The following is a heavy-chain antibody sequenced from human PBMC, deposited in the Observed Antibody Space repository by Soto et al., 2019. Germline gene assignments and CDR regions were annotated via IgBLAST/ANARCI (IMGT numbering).Heavy chain of an antibody. CDR3: AGGFNYGYIDH. D-gene: IGHD3-10*01. Sequence: EVQLVESGGDLIQPGGSLRLSCAVSDFTVNSNYMSWVRQAPGRGLEWVSVIFAGGGTYYADSVKGRFTISKDNSKNKVYLQMNTLRAGDTAVYYCAGGFNYGYIDHWGQGTPVTVSS. CDR1: DFTVNSNY. J-gene: IGHJ4*02. CDR2: IFAGGGT. V-gene: IGHV3-53*01.